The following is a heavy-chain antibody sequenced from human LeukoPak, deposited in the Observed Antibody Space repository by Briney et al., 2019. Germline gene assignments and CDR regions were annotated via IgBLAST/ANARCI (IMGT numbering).Heavy chain of an antibody. CDR1: GFTFSSYS. CDR2: ISSSSSYI. D-gene: IGHD3-3*01. CDR3: ANNDFWSGYPLDY. V-gene: IGHV3-21*04. Sequence: GGSLRLSCAASGFTFSSYSMNWVRQAPGKGLEWVSSISSSSSYIYYADSVKGRFTISRDNAKNSLYLQMNSLRAEDTAVYYCANNDFWSGYPLDYWGQGTLVTVSS. J-gene: IGHJ4*02.